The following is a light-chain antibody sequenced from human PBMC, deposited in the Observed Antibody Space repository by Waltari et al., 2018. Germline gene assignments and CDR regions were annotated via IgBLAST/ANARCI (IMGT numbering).Light chain of an antibody. CDR1: SSNLGNNY. Sequence: QSVLTQPPSVSAAPGQRVTISCSGGSSNLGNNYVSLYRQFPGTAPKLLIYEDSERPSGIPGRFSGSKSGTSATLDITGLQAGDEADYYCGTWDCSLSGAVFGGGTHLTVL. CDR3: GTWDCSLSGAV. CDR2: EDS. V-gene: IGLV1-51*02. J-gene: IGLJ7*01.